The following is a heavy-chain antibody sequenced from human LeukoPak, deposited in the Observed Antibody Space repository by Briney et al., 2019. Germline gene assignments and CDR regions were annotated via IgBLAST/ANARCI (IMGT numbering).Heavy chain of an antibody. Sequence: ASVKVSCKASGYTFTGYYMHWVRQAPGQGLEWMGWINPNSGGTNYAQKFQGRVTMTRDTSISTAYMELSRLRSDDTAEYYCARDRGSGYVWNWFDPWGQGTLVTVSS. J-gene: IGHJ5*02. CDR2: INPNSGGT. CDR3: ARDRGSGYVWNWFDP. CDR1: GYTFTGYY. D-gene: IGHD5-12*01. V-gene: IGHV1-2*02.